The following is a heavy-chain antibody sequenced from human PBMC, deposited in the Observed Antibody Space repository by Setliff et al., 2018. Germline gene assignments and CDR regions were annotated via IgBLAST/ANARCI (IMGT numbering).Heavy chain of an antibody. CDR3: ARLGRNNSAPPGDY. V-gene: IGHV5-51*01. D-gene: IGHD6-25*01. CDR1: GYSFPSYW. Sequence: PGESLKISCKASGYSFPSYWIGWVRQVPGNGLEWMGIIYPGDSHTRYSPSFQGQVTISADKSILTAFLQWTYLKASDSPMYYCARLGRNNSAPPGDYWGQGTLVTVSS. CDR2: IYPGDSHT. J-gene: IGHJ4*02.